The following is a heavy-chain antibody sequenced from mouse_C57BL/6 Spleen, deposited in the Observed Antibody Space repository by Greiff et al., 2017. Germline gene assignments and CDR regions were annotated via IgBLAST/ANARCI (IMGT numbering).Heavy chain of an antibody. J-gene: IGHJ3*01. CDR2: IYPGSGNT. D-gene: IGHD1-1*01. Sequence: VQLQQSGAELVRPGASVKLSCKASGYTFTDYYINWVKQRPGQGLEWIARIYPGSGNTYYNEKFKGKATLTAEKSSSTAYMQLSSLTSDDSAVYFCARSLIYYYGSSAYWGQGTLVTVSA. CDR1: GYTFTDYY. V-gene: IGHV1-76*01. CDR3: ARSLIYYYGSSAY.